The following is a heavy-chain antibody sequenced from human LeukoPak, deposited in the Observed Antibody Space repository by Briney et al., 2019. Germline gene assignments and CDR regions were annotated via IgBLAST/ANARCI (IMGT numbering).Heavy chain of an antibody. J-gene: IGHJ4*02. CDR3: ARGYYDSSGYVPGYY. CDR1: GFTFSGYS. Sequence: PGGSLRLSCAASGFTFSGYSLTWVRQAPGKGLEWVSSISNTGSYTYYLDSVKGRFTISRDNAKNSTFLQMNSLRAEDTAVYYCARGYYDSSGYVPGYYWGQGTLVTVSS. D-gene: IGHD3-22*01. CDR2: ISNTGSYT. V-gene: IGHV3-21*01.